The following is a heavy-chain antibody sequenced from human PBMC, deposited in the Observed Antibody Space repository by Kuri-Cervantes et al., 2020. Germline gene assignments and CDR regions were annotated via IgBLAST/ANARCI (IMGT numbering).Heavy chain of an antibody. CDR1: GYTFTSYC. Sequence: ASVKVSCKASGYTFTSYCMHWVRQAPGQGLEWMGIINPSGGSTSYAQKFQGRVTMTRDTSISTAYMELSRLRSDDTAVYYCARDVAAADRAVDYWGQGTLVTVSS. J-gene: IGHJ4*02. CDR3: ARDVAAADRAVDY. V-gene: IGHV1-46*01. D-gene: IGHD6-13*01. CDR2: INPSGGST.